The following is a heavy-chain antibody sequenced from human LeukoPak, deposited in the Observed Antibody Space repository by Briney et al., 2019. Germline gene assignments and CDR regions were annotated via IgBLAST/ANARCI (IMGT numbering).Heavy chain of an antibody. J-gene: IGHJ4*02. CDR3: ASRSIVGATENYFDY. D-gene: IGHD1-26*01. CDR2: IIPIFGTS. Sequence: SVKVSCKASGGTLSNYVISWVRQAPGQGLEWMGRIIPIFGTSNYAQKFQGRVTITADESTTTAYMDLSSLRSEDTAVYYCASRSIVGATENYFDYWGQGTLVTVSS. V-gene: IGHV1-69*13. CDR1: GGTLSNYV.